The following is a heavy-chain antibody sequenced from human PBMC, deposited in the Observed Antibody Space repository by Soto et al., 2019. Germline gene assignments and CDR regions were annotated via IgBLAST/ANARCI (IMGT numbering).Heavy chain of an antibody. D-gene: IGHD3-16*02. CDR1: GGSVSSGSYY. CDR3: ARAQGRYVWGSYRSGMDV. J-gene: IGHJ6*02. V-gene: IGHV4-61*01. CDR2: IYYSGST. Sequence: WETLSLTCTVSGGSVSSGSYYWSWIRQPPGKGLEWIGYIYYSGSTNYNPSLKSRVTISVDTSKNQFSLKLSSVTAADTAVYYCARAQGRYVWGSYRSGMDVWGQGTTVTVSS.